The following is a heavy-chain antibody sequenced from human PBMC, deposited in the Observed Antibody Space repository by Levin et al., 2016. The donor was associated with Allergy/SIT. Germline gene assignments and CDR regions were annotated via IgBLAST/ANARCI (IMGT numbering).Heavy chain of an antibody. CDR3: ARDRGHDGMDV. CDR2: ISSSSSTI. CDR1: GFTVSSNY. Sequence: GESLKISCAASGFTVSSNYMNWVRQAPGKGLEWVSYISSSSSTIYYADSVKGRFTISRDNAKNSLYLQMNSLRAEDTAVYYCARDRGHDGMDVWGQGTTVTVSS. J-gene: IGHJ6*02. V-gene: IGHV3-48*01.